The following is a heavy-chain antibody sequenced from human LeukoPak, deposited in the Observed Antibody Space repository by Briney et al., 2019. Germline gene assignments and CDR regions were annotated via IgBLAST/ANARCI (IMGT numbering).Heavy chain of an antibody. CDR3: ARGTFDSSGYYLFDY. J-gene: IGHJ4*02. V-gene: IGHV4-4*07. CDR2: IYNSGNT. Sequence: PSETLSLTCTVSGGSISTNYWSWIRQPAGKGLECIGRIYNSGNTNYSPSLESRVTMSADTSKNQFSLKLSSVTAADTAVYYCARGTFDSSGYYLFDYWGQGTLVTVSS. CDR1: GGSISTNY. D-gene: IGHD3-22*01.